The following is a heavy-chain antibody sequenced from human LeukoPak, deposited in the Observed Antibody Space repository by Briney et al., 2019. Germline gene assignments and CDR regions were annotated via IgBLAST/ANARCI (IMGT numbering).Heavy chain of an antibody. CDR2: IYNRVTT. V-gene: IGHV4-59*01. Sequence: SETLSLTCTASGGSISEYHWSWIRQPPGEALEYIGYIYNRVTTYYNPSLKSRVTISADTSKKQFSLKLTSLTAPDKAVSSCARGAGGYRFDPWGQGTLVTVSS. J-gene: IGHJ5*02. CDR1: GGSISEYH. CDR3: ARGAGGYRFDP. D-gene: IGHD1-1*01.